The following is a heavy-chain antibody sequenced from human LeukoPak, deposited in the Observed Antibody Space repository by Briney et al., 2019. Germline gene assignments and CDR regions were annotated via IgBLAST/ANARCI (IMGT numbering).Heavy chain of an antibody. CDR3: ARFKYYYDSCGYSLDY. D-gene: IGHD3-22*01. J-gene: IGHJ4*02. Sequence: ASVKVSCKASGYTFTSYYMHWVRQAPGQGREWMGIINPSGGSTSYAQKFQGRVTMTRDTSTGTVYMELSSLRSEDTAVYYCARFKYYYDSCGYSLDYWGQGTLVTVSS. CDR2: INPSGGST. CDR1: GYTFTSYY. V-gene: IGHV1-46*01.